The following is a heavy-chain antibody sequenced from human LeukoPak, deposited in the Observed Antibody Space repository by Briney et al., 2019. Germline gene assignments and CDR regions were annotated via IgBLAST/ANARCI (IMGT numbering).Heavy chain of an antibody. D-gene: IGHD6-13*01. CDR1: GGSISSYY. CDR2: IYTSGST. J-gene: IGHJ5*02. CDR3: ARHVRQEQQLVQWFDP. V-gene: IGHV4-4*09. Sequence: SETLSLTCTVSGGSISSYYWSWIRKPPGKGLDWIGYIYTSGSTNYNPSLKNRVTISVDTSKNQFSLKLSSVTAADTAVYYCARHVRQEQQLVQWFDPWGQGTLVTVSS.